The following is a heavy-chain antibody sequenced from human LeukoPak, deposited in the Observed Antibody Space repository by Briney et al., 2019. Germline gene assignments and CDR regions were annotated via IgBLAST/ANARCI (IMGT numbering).Heavy chain of an antibody. Sequence: KTSETLSLTCTVSGGSISSGGYYWSWIRQHPGKGLEWIGYIYYSGSTYYNPSLKSRVTISVDTSKNQFSLKLSSVTAADTAVYYCARGLVGSSSRSWFDPWGQGTLVTVSS. CDR1: GGSISSGGYY. D-gene: IGHD6-6*01. CDR3: ARGLVGSSSRSWFDP. CDR2: IYYSGST. V-gene: IGHV4-31*03. J-gene: IGHJ5*02.